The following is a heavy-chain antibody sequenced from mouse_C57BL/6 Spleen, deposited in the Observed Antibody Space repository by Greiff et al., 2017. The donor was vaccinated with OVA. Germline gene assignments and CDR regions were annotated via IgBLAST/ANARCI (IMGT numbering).Heavy chain of an antibody. D-gene: IGHD2-3*01. V-gene: IGHV1-64*01. Sequence: QVQLQQPGAELVKPGASVKLSCKASGYTFTSYWMHWVKQRPGQGLEWIGMIHPNSGSTNYNEKFKSKATLTVDKSSSTAYMQLSSLTSEDSAVYYCARRGAYDGYYSWYFDVWGTGTTVTVSS. CDR3: ARRGAYDGYYSWYFDV. J-gene: IGHJ1*03. CDR1: GYTFTSYW. CDR2: IHPNSGST.